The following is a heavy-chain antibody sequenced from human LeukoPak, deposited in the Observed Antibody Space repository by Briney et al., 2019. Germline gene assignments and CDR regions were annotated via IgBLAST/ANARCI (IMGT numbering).Heavy chain of an antibody. CDR2: IIPIFGTA. CDR1: GGSFSSYV. CDR3: ARDLKAVAGTEYYYMDV. J-gene: IGHJ6*03. V-gene: IGHV1-69*13. D-gene: IGHD6-19*01. Sequence: GASVKVSCKASGGSFSSYVISWVRQAPGQGLEWMGGIIPIFGTAKYAQKFQGRVTITADESTSTAYMELSSLRSEDTAVYYCARDLKAVAGTEYYYMDVWGKGTTVTISS.